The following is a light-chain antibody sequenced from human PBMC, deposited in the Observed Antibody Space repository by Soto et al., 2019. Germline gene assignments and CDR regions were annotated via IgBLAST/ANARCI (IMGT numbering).Light chain of an antibody. CDR2: RNN. Sequence: QSVLTQPPSASGTPGQRVTLSCSGSSSNIGSNYVYWYQQLPGTAPKLLIYRNNQRPSGVPDRFSGSKSGTSASLAISGLRSEDEADYYCAAWDDSLSRVFGGGTKLTVL. CDR3: AAWDDSLSRV. CDR1: SSNIGSNY. J-gene: IGLJ2*01. V-gene: IGLV1-47*01.